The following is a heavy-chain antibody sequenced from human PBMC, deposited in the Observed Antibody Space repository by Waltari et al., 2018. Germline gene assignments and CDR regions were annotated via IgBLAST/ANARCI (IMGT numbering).Heavy chain of an antibody. V-gene: IGHV6-1*01. Sequence: QVQLQQSGPGLVKPSQTLPLTCAIPGARVSTNSAAWHWIRQSPSRGLEWLGRTYYRSKWYNDYAVSVKSRITINPDTSKNQFSLQLNSVTPEDTAVYYCARESSGWYNWFDPWGQGTLVTVSS. CDR2: TYYRSKWYN. CDR1: GARVSTNSAA. D-gene: IGHD6-19*01. J-gene: IGHJ5*02. CDR3: ARESSGWYNWFDP.